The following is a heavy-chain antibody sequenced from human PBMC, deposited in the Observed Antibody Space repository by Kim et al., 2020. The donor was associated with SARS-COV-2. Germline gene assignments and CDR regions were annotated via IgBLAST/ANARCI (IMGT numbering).Heavy chain of an antibody. CDR3: ARDRDSGDDCDY. J-gene: IGHJ4*02. Sequence: ASVKVSCKASGYTFTGYYMHWVRQAPGQGLEWMGWINPNSGGTNYAQKFQGRVTMTRDTSISTAYMELSSLRSDDTAVYYCARDRDSGDDCDYWGQGTLVTVSS. CDR1: GYTFTGYY. D-gene: IGHD5-12*01. CDR2: INPNSGGT. V-gene: IGHV1-2*02.